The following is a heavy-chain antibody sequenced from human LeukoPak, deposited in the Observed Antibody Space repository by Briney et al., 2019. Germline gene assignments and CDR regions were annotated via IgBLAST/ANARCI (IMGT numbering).Heavy chain of an antibody. CDR2: INPSGGST. V-gene: IGHV1-46*01. D-gene: IGHD3-22*01. CDR3: ARVGEYYYDSSGLMPDY. CDR1: GYTFTDYF. Sequence: ASVKVSCKASGYTFTDYFMHWVRQAPGQGLEWMGIINPSGGSTSYAQKFQGRVTMTRDMSTSTVYMELSSLRSEDTAVYYCARVGEYYYDSSGLMPDYWGQGTLVTVSS. J-gene: IGHJ4*02.